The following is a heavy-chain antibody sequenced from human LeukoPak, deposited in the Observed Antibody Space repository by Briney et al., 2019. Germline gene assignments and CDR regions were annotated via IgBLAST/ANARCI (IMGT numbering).Heavy chain of an antibody. CDR3: ARVPSTVVTPVDY. Sequence: SETQSLTCTVSGGSISSGGYYWSWIRQHPGKGLEWIGYIYYSGSTYYNPSLKSRVTISVDTSKNQFSLKLSSVTAADTAVYYCARVPSTVVTPVDYWGQGTLVTVSS. D-gene: IGHD4-23*01. J-gene: IGHJ4*02. CDR2: IYYSGST. V-gene: IGHV4-31*03. CDR1: GGSISSGGYY.